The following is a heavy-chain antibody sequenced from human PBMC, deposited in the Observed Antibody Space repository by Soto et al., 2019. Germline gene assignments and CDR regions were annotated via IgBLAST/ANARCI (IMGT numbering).Heavy chain of an antibody. CDR2: ITISGRTI. CDR3: ARDGGYYGDLEYYYGLDV. D-gene: IGHD4-17*01. V-gene: IGHV3-48*03. CDR1: CFTCSHYE. Sequence: PGGSLILSCAASCFTCSHYEMNWVRQAPGQGLEWLSSITISGRTIYYAVSVRCRFTISRDDAKSSLFLQMNSLRAEDTAVYYCARDGGYYGDLEYYYGLDVWGQGTTVTVSS. J-gene: IGHJ6*02.